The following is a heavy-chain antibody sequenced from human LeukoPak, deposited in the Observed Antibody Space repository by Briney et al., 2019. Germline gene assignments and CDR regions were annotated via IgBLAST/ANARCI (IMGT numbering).Heavy chain of an antibody. J-gene: IGHJ4*02. CDR3: ARHFSPGIAAAGDY. D-gene: IGHD6-13*01. CDR2: IYPGDSDT. V-gene: IGHV5-51*01. Sequence: GESLKNSCKGSGYSFTSYWIGWVRQMPGKGLEWMGIIYPGDSDTRYSPSFQGQVTISADKSISTAYLQWSSLKASAAAMYYCARHFSPGIAAAGDYWGQGTLVTVYS. CDR1: GYSFTSYW.